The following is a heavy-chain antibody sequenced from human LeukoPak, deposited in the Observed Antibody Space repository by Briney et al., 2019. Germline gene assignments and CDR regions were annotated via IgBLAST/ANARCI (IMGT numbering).Heavy chain of an antibody. J-gene: IGHJ4*02. CDR3: TARILRVLVVEVD. CDR1: GITFSNAL. Sequence: PGGSLRLSCAASGITFSNALMSWVRQAPGKGLEWVGRIKSKTDGGTTDYAAHVKDRFPISSEDSTNTLYLQMNSLEIEDTAVYYCTARILRVLVVEVDWGQGTLVTVSS. CDR2: IKSKTDGGTT. V-gene: IGHV3-15*01. D-gene: IGHD2-8*02.